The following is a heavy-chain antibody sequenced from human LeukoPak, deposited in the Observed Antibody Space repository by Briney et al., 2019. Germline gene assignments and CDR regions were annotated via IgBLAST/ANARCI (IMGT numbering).Heavy chain of an antibody. CDR3: ARAPTRTTTFDY. V-gene: IGHV3-53*01. Sequence: GGSLRLSCAASGFTFSDYAMNWVRQAPGKGLEWVSAFYSDGTAYYADSVKGRFTISRDNSENTVFLQMNSLRAEDTAVYYCARAPTRTTTFDYWGQGTLVTVSS. CDR1: GFTFSDYA. CDR2: FYSDGTA. J-gene: IGHJ4*02. D-gene: IGHD1-26*01.